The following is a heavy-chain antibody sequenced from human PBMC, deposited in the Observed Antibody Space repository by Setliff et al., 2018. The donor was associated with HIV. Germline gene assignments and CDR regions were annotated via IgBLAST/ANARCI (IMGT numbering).Heavy chain of an antibody. CDR2: INHSGST. V-gene: IGHV4-39*07. D-gene: IGHD1-26*01. Sequence: SETLSLTCTVSGGSISSSSYYWIWIRQPPGKGLEWIGEINHSGSTHYNPSLKSRFIISVDTSKNQFSLKVNSMTAADTAVYYCARGARLLAAYSDRWDYFYMAVWGKGTTVTVSS. CDR1: GGSISSSSYY. CDR3: ARGARLLAAYSDRWDYFYMAV. J-gene: IGHJ6*03.